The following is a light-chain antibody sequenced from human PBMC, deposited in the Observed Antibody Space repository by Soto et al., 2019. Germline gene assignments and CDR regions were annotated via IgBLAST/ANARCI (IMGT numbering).Light chain of an antibody. CDR3: LQDFIYPWT. J-gene: IGKJ1*01. Sequence: AIQMTQSPSSLSASVGDRVTITCRASQGIRNDLGWFQQKPGKAPKLLIYAASHLQTGVPSRFSGSGSGTDFTLAISSLQPEDVATYYCLQDFIYPWTFGQGTKVEIK. V-gene: IGKV1-6*01. CDR2: AAS. CDR1: QGIRND.